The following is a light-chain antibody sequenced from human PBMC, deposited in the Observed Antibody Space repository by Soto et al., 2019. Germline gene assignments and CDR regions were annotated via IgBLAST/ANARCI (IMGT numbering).Light chain of an antibody. CDR1: QSISSY. J-gene: IGKJ2*01. CDR3: QQSYSTTMYT. V-gene: IGKV1-39*01. Sequence: DIQMTQSPSSLSASVGDRVTITCRASQSISSYLNWYQQKPGKATKLLIYTASSLQSGVPYRFSRSGSGTDFTLTISSLQPEDFATYYCQQSYSTTMYTFGQGAKLQIK. CDR2: TAS.